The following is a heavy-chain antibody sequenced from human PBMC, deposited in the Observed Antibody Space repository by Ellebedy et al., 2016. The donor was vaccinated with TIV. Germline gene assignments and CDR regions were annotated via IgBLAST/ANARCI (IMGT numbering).Heavy chain of an antibody. J-gene: IGHJ4*02. Sequence: SLKISXAASGFTFDDYAMHWVRQAPGKGLEWVSGIRWNSGSIGYADSVKGRFTISRDNAKNSLYLQMNSLRAEDTAVYYCARSVSYAFDYWGQGTLVTVSS. CDR3: ARSVSYAFDY. CDR2: IRWNSGSI. D-gene: IGHD1-26*01. CDR1: GFTFDDYA. V-gene: IGHV3-9*01.